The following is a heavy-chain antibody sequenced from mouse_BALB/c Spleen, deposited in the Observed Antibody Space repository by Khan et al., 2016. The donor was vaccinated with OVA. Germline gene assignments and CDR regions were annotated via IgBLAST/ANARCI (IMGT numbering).Heavy chain of an antibody. CDR1: GYIFTSYW. CDR2: IYPSTGST. J-gene: IGHJ4*01. Sequence: QVQLQQSGAELVRPGASVKLSCKTSGYIFTSYWIYWVKQRSGQGLEWIARIYPSTGSTYYNEKFKGKATLTADKSSSTAYMQLSSLKSEDSAVYFCARWGYDGSSAMDYWGQGTSVTVSS. D-gene: IGHD2-3*01. V-gene: IGHV1S132*01. CDR3: ARWGYDGSSAMDY.